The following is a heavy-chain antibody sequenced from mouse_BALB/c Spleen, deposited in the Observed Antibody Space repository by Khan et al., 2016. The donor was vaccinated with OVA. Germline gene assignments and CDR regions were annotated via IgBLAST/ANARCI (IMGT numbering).Heavy chain of an antibody. Sequence: EVELVESGGGLEKPGGSLKVSCSASGFTFSTYAMSWVRQTPEKRLEWVATVSSGGHYTFYPDSVKGRFTISRDNAKNTLYLQMSVLRSEDTAMYYCARSLVDYHAMDYWGQGTSVTVSS. CDR1: GFTFSTYA. CDR2: VSSGGHYT. CDR3: ARSLVDYHAMDY. V-gene: IGHV5-9-3*01. D-gene: IGHD2-2*01. J-gene: IGHJ4*01.